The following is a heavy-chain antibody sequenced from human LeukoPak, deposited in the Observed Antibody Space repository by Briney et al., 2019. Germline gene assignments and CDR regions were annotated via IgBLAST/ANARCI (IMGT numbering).Heavy chain of an antibody. CDR1: GYYFTNYW. D-gene: IGHD4-11*01. V-gene: IGHV5-51*01. CDR3: ARALTTVNNYYYYFMDV. J-gene: IGHJ6*03. CDR2: IYPGDSDT. Sequence: GESRKISCKGSGYYFTNYWIGWVRQMPGKGLEWMGIIYPGDSDTRYSPSFQGQVTISADKSISTAYLQWSSLKASDTAMYYCARALTTVNNYYYYFMDVWGKGTTVTVSS.